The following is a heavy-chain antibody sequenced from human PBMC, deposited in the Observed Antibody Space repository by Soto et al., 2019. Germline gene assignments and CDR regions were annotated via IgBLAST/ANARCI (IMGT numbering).Heavy chain of an antibody. J-gene: IGHJ4*02. Sequence: SETLSLTCTVSGGSISSSSSYWGWIRQPPGKGLEWIGTIYSGSTYYNPSLKSRVTISVDTSKNRFSLKLSSVAAADTAIYFCATTRGIAVGGSFDYWGQGTLVTVSS. CDR2: IYSGST. D-gene: IGHD6-13*01. V-gene: IGHV4-39*01. CDR1: GGSISSSSSY. CDR3: ATTRGIAVGGSFDY.